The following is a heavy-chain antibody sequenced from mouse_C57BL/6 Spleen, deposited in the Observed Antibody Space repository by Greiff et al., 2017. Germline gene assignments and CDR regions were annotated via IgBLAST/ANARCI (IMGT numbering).Heavy chain of an antibody. V-gene: IGHV1-76*01. CDR2: IYPGSGNT. J-gene: IGHJ4*01. CDR3: ASQGSYDVGAMDY. Sequence: QVQLQQSGAELVRPGASVKLSCKASGYTFTDYYINWVKQRPGQGLEWIARIYPGSGNTYYNEKFKGKATLTAEKSSSTAYMQLSSLTSEDSAVYFCASQGSYDVGAMDYWGQGTSVTVSS. D-gene: IGHD2-12*01. CDR1: GYTFTDYY.